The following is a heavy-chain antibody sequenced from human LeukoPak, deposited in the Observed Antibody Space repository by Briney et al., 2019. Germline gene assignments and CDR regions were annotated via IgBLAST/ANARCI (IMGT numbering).Heavy chain of an antibody. CDR2: ISSYASTI. CDR1: GFTFSDYY. V-gene: IGHV3-11*01. D-gene: IGHD5-18*01. CDR3: AKDPLQFTAMVQLNWFDP. J-gene: IGHJ5*02. Sequence: PGGSLRLSCAASGFTFSDYYTSWIRQAPGKGLKWISYISSYASTIYYADSVKGRFTISRDNGKNSLYLQMNSLRAEDTAVYYCAKDPLQFTAMVQLNWFDPWGQGTLVTVSS.